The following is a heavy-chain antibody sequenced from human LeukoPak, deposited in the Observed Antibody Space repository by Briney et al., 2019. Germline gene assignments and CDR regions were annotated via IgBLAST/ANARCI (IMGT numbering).Heavy chain of an antibody. D-gene: IGHD6-19*01. CDR1: GGTFSSYA. CDR2: IIPIFGIA. CDR3: ARSQAVAGTHPYYFDY. Sequence: SVKVSCKASGGTFSSYATSWVRQAPGQGLEWMGRIIPIFGIANYAQKFQGRVTITADKSTSTAYMELSSLRSEDTAVYYCARSQAVAGTHPYYFDYWGQGTLVTVSS. V-gene: IGHV1-69*04. J-gene: IGHJ4*02.